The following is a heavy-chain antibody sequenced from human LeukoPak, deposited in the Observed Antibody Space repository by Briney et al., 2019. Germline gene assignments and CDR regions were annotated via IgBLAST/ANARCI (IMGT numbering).Heavy chain of an antibody. J-gene: IGHJ6*02. CDR2: IIPIFGTA. CDR1: GGTFSIYA. V-gene: IGHV1-69*13. CDR3: ARHKGSGRCVEIGGGPGDLYYYYGMDV. D-gene: IGHD3-10*01. Sequence: SVKVSCKASGGTFSIYAISWVRLAPGQGLEWMGGIIPIFGTANYAQKFQGRVTITADESTSTAYIELSSLRSEDKAVYYCARHKGSGRCVEIGGGPGDLYYYYGMDVWGQGTTVTVSS.